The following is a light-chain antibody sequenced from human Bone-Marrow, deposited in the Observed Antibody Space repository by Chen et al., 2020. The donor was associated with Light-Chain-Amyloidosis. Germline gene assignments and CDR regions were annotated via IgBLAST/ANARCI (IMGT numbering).Light chain of an antibody. CDR3: ATWDDSLNGPL. CDR2: TYY. Sequence: QSVLTQPPSASGTPGQRVTISCSGSMSNIGNNVVNWYQHLPGTAPRLLINTYYKRPSGVPDRFSGSKSGTSASLAISGLQSEDEADYYCATWDDSLNGPLFGGGTKLTVL. V-gene: IGLV1-44*01. CDR1: MSNIGNNV. J-gene: IGLJ3*02.